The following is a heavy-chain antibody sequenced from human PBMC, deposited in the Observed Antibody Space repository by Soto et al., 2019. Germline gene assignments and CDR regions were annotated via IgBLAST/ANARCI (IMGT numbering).Heavy chain of an antibody. CDR3: ARVGSARSGDWYFDL. V-gene: IGHV3-48*04. J-gene: IGHJ2*01. CDR2: ISSSSSTI. Sequence: GGSLRLSCAASGFTFSSYSMNWVRQAPGKGLEWGSYISSSSSTIYYADSVKGRFTISRDNAKNSLYLQMNSLRAEDTAVYYCARVGSARSGDWYFDLWGRGTLVTVSS. D-gene: IGHD2-15*01. CDR1: GFTFSSYS.